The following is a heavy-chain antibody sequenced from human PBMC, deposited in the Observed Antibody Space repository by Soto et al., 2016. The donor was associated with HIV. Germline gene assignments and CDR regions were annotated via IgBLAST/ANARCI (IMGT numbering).Heavy chain of an antibody. Sequence: VQLQESGPGVVKPSETLSLTCSVSGGSISSSSYYWSWIRQPPGKGLEWIGEFSHSGSSNYNPSLKSRATISVDTSNNQFTLKLNSVTAADTAVYYCASRGVMGASRVEYWGQGTLVTVSS. CDR1: GGSISSSSYY. J-gene: IGHJ4*02. D-gene: IGHD1-26*01. CDR2: FSHSGSS. V-gene: IGHV4-39*07. CDR3: ASRGVMGASRVEY.